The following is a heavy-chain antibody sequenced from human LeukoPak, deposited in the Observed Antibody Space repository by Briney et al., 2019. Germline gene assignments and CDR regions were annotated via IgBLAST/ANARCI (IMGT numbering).Heavy chain of an antibody. CDR3: ARGPTYQPIDY. J-gene: IGHJ4*02. Sequence: PSETLSLACTVSVVSISSYFWGWIRQPAEKGLEWIGRIHTSGSTNYNPSLKSRVTMSVDTSKNQFSLKLSSVTAADTAVYYCARGPTYQPIDYWGQGTLVTVSS. V-gene: IGHV4-4*07. D-gene: IGHD2-2*01. CDR1: VVSISSYF. CDR2: IHTSGST.